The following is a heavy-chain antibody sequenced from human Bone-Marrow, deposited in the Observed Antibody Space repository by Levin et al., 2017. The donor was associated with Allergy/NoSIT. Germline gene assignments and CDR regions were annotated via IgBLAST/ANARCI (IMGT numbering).Heavy chain of an antibody. J-gene: IGHJ4*02. Sequence: PGGSLRLSCAASGFTFSSYSMNWVRQAPGKGLEWVSSISSSSSYIYYADSVKGRFTISRDNAKNSLYLQMNSLRAEDTAVYYCARDFRGLYSSSSDYWGQGTLVTVSS. D-gene: IGHD6-6*01. CDR2: ISSSSSYI. CDR1: GFTFSSYS. CDR3: ARDFRGLYSSSSDY. V-gene: IGHV3-21*01.